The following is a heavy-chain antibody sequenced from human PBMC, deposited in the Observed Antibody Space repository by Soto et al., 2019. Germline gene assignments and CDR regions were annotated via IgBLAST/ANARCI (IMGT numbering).Heavy chain of an antibody. V-gene: IGHV4-59*01. D-gene: IGHD3-16*02. J-gene: IGHJ4*02. Sequence: QVQLQESGPGLVKPSETLSLTCTVSGGSISSYYWTWIRQPPGKGLEWIGYIYYTGNINYSPSLKSRVTISLDTSKNQFSLKLSSLTAADTAVYYCAGFWGGYLGDWGQGTLVTVSS. CDR3: AGFWGGYLGD. CDR2: IYYTGNI. CDR1: GGSISSYY.